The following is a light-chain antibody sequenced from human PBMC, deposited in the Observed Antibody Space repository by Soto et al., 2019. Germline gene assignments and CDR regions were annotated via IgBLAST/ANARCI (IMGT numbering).Light chain of an antibody. CDR3: QQYCSSPLCT. V-gene: IGKV3-20*01. CDR2: GAS. J-gene: IGKJ1*01. Sequence: EIVLTQSPDTLSVSPGERATLSCRASQSVSSSSLAWYQQKPGQAPRLLIYGASNRATGIPDRFSGSGSGTDFTLTISRLEPEDFAVYYCQQYCSSPLCTFGQGTKVEIK. CDR1: QSVSSSS.